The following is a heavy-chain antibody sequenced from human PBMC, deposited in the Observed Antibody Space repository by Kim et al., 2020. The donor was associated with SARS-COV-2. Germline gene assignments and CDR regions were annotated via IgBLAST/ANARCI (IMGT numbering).Heavy chain of an antibody. V-gene: IGHV1-18*01. J-gene: IGHJ3*02. Sequence: NDAQKHQGRVTMTTDTSTSTAYMELRSLRSDDTAVYYCASHTVDDAFDIWGQGTMVTVSS. CDR3: ASHTVDDAFDI. D-gene: IGHD4-4*01.